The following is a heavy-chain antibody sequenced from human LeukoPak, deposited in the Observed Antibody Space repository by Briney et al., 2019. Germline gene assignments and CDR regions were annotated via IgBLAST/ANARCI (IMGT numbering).Heavy chain of an antibody. D-gene: IGHD4-23*01. CDR1: GGSISSSSYY. CDR2: IYYSGST. Sequence: SETLSLTCTVSGGSISSSSYYWGWIRQPPGKGVDWIGSIYYSGSTYYNPSLKSRVTISVDTSKNQFSLKLSSVTAADTAVYYCARVPIDYGGNYYYYYGMDVWGQGTTVTVSS. V-gene: IGHV4-39*01. J-gene: IGHJ6*02. CDR3: ARVPIDYGGNYYYYYGMDV.